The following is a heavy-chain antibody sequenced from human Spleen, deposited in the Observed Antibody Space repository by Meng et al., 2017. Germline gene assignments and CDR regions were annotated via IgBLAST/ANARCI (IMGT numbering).Heavy chain of an antibody. D-gene: IGHD3-22*01. CDR2: ISSSGSTI. Sequence: GESLKISCAASGFTFSSYEMNWVRQAPGKGLEWVSYISSSGSTIYYADSVKGRFTISRDNAKNSLYLQMNSLRAEDTAVYYCARDRSYDSSGYSTGDAFDIWGQGTMATFSS. V-gene: IGHV3-48*03. CDR3: ARDRSYDSSGYSTGDAFDI. CDR1: GFTFSSYE. J-gene: IGHJ3*02.